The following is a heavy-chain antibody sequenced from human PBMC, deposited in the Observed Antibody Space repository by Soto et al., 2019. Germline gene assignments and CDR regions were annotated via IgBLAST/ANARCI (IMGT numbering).Heavy chain of an antibody. CDR1: GGSISSYY. V-gene: IGHV1-18*04. CDR3: ARELGWDNWFDP. Sequence: TCTVSGGSISSYYWSWIRQPPGKGLEWMGWISAYNGNTNYAQKLQGRVTMTTDTSTSTAYMELRSLRSDDTAVYYCARELGWDNWFDPWGQGTLVTVSS. D-gene: IGHD6-19*01. J-gene: IGHJ5*02. CDR2: ISAYNGNT.